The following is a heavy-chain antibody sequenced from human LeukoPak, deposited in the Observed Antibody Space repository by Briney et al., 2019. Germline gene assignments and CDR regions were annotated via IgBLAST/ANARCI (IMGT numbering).Heavy chain of an antibody. CDR2: IKQDGSEK. CDR1: GFTFSSYW. Sequence: GGSLRLSWAASGFTFSSYWMSWVRQAPGKGLEWVANIKQDGSEKYYVDSVKGRFTISRDNAKNSLYLQMNSLRAEDTAVYYCARGFLPLWMAAESYYMDVWGKGTTVTVSS. CDR3: ARGFLPLWMAAESYYMDV. J-gene: IGHJ6*03. D-gene: IGHD6-13*01. V-gene: IGHV3-7*01.